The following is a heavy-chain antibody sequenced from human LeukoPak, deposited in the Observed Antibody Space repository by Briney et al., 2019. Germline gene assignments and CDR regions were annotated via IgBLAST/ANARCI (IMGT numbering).Heavy chain of an antibody. J-gene: IGHJ3*02. Sequence: GASVKVSCKASGGTFSSYAISWVRQAPGQGLEWMGGIIPIFGTANYAQKFQGRVTITTDESTSTAYMELSSLRSEDTAVYYCARERDGYNAFDIWGQGTMVTVSS. CDR1: GGTFSSYA. V-gene: IGHV1-69*05. CDR3: ARERDGYNAFDI. CDR2: IIPIFGTA. D-gene: IGHD5-24*01.